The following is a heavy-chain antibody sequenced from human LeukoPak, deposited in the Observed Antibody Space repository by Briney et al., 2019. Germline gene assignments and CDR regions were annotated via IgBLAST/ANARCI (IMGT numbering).Heavy chain of an antibody. Sequence: ASVKVSCKASGYTFTGYYMHWVRQAPGQGLEWMGWINPNSGGTNYAQKFQGRVTMTRDTSISTAYMELSRLRSDDTAVYYCARGGNYYGSGSYYLLDYWGQGTLVTVSS. CDR2: INPNSGGT. J-gene: IGHJ4*02. CDR3: ARGGNYYGSGSYYLLDY. D-gene: IGHD3-10*01. V-gene: IGHV1-2*02. CDR1: GYTFTGYY.